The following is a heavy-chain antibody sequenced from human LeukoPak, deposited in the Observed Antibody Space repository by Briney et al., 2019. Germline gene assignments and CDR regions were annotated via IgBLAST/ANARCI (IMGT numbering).Heavy chain of an antibody. V-gene: IGHV1-18*01. CDR3: ARAPKGPGIFGVVIPDAFDI. J-gene: IGHJ3*02. D-gene: IGHD3-3*01. CDR2: ISAYNGNT. Sequence: ASVKVSCKASGGTFSSYAISWVRQAPGQGLEWMGWISAYNGNTNYAQKLQGRVTMTTDTSTSTAYMELRSLRSDDTVVYYCARAPKGPGIFGVVIPDAFDIWGQGTMVTVSS. CDR1: GGTFSSYA.